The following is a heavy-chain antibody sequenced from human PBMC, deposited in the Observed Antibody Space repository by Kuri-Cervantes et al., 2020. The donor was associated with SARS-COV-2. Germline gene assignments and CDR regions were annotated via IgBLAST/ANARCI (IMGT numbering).Heavy chain of an antibody. V-gene: IGHV3-23*01. CDR1: GFTFSSYA. CDR2: ISGSGGSP. CDR3: AKGEYQLLYGGISGYYYGMDV. Sequence: GESLKISCAASGFTFSSYAMSWVRQAPGKGLEWVSAISGSGGSPYYADSVKGRFTISRDNSKNTLYLQMNSLRAEDTAVYYCAKGEYQLLYGGISGYYYGMDVWGQGTTVTVSS. D-gene: IGHD2-2*02. J-gene: IGHJ6*02.